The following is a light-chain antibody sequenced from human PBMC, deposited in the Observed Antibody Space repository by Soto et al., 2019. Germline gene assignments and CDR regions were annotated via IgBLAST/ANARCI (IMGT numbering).Light chain of an antibody. Sequence: EIVLTQSPGTLSLSLGERATLSCRASQSVSSDYVAWYRQKPGQVPTVLIYRASSRATGIPNRFSGSGSGTDFTLTISRLEPEDFAVYYCQQYGSSPWTFGQGTKVDI. J-gene: IGKJ1*01. CDR1: QSVSSDY. CDR3: QQYGSSPWT. V-gene: IGKV3-20*01. CDR2: RAS.